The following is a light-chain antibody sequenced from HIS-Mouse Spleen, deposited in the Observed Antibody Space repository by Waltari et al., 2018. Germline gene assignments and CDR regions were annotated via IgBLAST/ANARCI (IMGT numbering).Light chain of an antibody. J-gene: IGLJ2*01. CDR1: ALPKKY. CDR2: EDS. CDR3: YSTDSSGNHRV. V-gene: IGLV3-10*01. Sequence: SYELTQPPSVSVSPGQTARITCSGDALPKKYAYWYQQKSGQAPVLVIYEDSKRPSGIPERVDGSSSGTMATLTISGAQVEDEADYYCYSTDSSGNHRVFGGGTKLTVL.